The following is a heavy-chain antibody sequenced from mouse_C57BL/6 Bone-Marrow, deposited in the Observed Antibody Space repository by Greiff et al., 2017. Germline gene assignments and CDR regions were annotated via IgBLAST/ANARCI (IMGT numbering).Heavy chain of an antibody. CDR2: IYPRSRNT. CDR3: ARDSRRGFAY. Sequence: VQLQQSGAELARPGASVKLSCKASGYTFTSYGISWVKQRTGQGLEWIGEIYPRSRNTYYNEKFKGKATLTADKSSSTAYMELRSLTSEDSAVYFCARDSRRGFAYWGQGTLVTVSA. J-gene: IGHJ3*01. V-gene: IGHV1-81*01. CDR1: GYTFTSYG.